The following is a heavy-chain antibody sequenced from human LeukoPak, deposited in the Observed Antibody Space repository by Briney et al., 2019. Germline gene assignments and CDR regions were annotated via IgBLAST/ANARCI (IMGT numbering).Heavy chain of an antibody. CDR3: AREGIAARRDFDY. D-gene: IGHD6-6*01. J-gene: IGHJ4*02. CDR2: IKQDGSEK. CDR1: GFTFSSYW. Sequence: GGSLRLSCAASGFTFSSYWMSWVRQAPGKGLEWVANIKQDGSEKYYVDSVKGRFTISRDNAKNSLYLQMNSLRAEDTAVYYCAREGIAARRDFDYWGRGTLVTVSS. V-gene: IGHV3-7*03.